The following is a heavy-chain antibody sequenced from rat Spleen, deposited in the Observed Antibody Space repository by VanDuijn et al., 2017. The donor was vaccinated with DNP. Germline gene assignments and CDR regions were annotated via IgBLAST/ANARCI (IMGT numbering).Heavy chain of an antibody. CDR3: AMFMYTTDYYYPYYYAMDA. Sequence: EVQLVESGGGLVQPGRSLKLSCSASGFTFSDYIMVWVRQAPKKGLLWVATISSDGSRTYYGDSVKGRFTISRDNAKSTLYLQMDRLRSEDTANFYGAMFMYTTDYYYPYYYAMDAWGQGTSVTVSS. V-gene: IGHV5-7*01. CDR2: ISSDGSRT. CDR1: GFTFSDYI. D-gene: IGHD1-6*01. J-gene: IGHJ4*01.